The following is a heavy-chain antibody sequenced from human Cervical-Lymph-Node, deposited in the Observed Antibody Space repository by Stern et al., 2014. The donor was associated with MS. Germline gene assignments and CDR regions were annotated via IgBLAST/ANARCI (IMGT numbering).Heavy chain of an antibody. CDR1: GFSLSTSGMC. CDR2: IDWDDEK. D-gene: IGHD1-20*01. Sequence: ESGPALVKPTQTLTLTCTFSGFSLSTSGMCVTWIRQPPGKALEWLALIDWDDEKYYNTSLETRLTISKDTSKNQVVLTVTDMDPVDTATYYCARTFYNWNGDYFDFWGQGTLVTVSS. V-gene: IGHV2-70*01. J-gene: IGHJ4*02. CDR3: ARTFYNWNGDYFDF.